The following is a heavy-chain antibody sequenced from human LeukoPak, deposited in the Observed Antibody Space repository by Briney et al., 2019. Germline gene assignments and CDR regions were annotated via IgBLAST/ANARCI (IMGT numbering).Heavy chain of an antibody. V-gene: IGHV1-2*02. Sequence: GASVKVSCKASGYTFTGYYMHWVRQAPGLGLEWMGWINPNSGGTNYAQKFQGRVTMTRDTSISTAYMELSRLRSDDTAVYYCARERLLWFGETKGFDYWGQGTLVTVSS. CDR2: INPNSGGT. D-gene: IGHD3-10*01. J-gene: IGHJ4*02. CDR1: GYTFTGYY. CDR3: ARERLLWFGETKGFDY.